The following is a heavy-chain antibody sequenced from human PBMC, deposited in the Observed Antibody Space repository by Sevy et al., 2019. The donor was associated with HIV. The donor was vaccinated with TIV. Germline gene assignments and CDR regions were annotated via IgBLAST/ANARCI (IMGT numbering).Heavy chain of an antibody. CDR3: ARDIDCSSTSCYAGRFYYYYMDV. CDR2: IIPIFGTA. V-gene: IGHV1-69*13. CDR1: GGTFSSYA. Sequence: ASVKVSCKASGGTFSSYAISWVRQAPGQGLEWMGRIIPIFGTANYAQKFQGRVTITADESTSTAYMELSSLRSEDTAVYYCARDIDCSSTSCYAGRFYYYYMDVWGKGTTVTVSS. J-gene: IGHJ6*03. D-gene: IGHD2-2*01.